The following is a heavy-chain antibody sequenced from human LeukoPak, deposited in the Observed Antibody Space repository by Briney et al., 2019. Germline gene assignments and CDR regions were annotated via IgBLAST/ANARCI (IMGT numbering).Heavy chain of an antibody. D-gene: IGHD4/OR15-4a*01. Sequence: GGSLRLSCAASGFTVSAYAMAWVRQAPGKGLEWVSTIYDDNTYYADSVKGRFAISTDNSKNTLYLQMNSLRVEDTAVYYCAKERDYGPADYWGQGTLVTVSS. CDR1: GFTVSAYA. CDR2: IYDDNT. V-gene: IGHV3-23*01. CDR3: AKERDYGPADY. J-gene: IGHJ4*02.